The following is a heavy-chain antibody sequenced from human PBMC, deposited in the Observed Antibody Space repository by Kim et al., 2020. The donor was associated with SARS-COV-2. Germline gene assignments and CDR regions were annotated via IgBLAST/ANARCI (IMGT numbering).Heavy chain of an antibody. J-gene: IGHJ6*02. V-gene: IGHV3-48*04. D-gene: IGHD3-10*01. CDR2: ISSSSSTI. CDR1: GFTFRSYA. CDR3: ARHRLHLWFGDFMDHGYCSFYGTDV. Sequence: GGSLRLSCAASGFTFRSYAMNWVRQAPGKGLEWVSYISSSSSTIYYADSVKGRFTISRDNAKNSLYLQMNRLRAEDTAVYYCARHRLHLWFGDFMDHGYCSFYGTDVCGHAATVTLSS.